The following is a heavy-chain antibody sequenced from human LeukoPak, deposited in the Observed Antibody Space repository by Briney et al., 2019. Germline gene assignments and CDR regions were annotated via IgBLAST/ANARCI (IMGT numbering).Heavy chain of an antibody. V-gene: IGHV1-58*02. D-gene: IGHD5-18*01. CDR1: GFAFTSSA. J-gene: IGHJ4*02. CDR3: AADHGYSYGLNFDY. Sequence: SVKVSCKASGFAFTSSAMQWVRQARGQRLEWIGWIVVGSGNTNYAQKFQERVTITRDMSTSTAYMELSSLRSEDTAVYYCAADHGYSYGLNFDYWGQGTLVTVSS. CDR2: IVVGSGNT.